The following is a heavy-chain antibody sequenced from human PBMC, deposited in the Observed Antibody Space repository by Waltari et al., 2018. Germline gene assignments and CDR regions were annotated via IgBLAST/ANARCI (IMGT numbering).Heavy chain of an antibody. CDR3: ARRALYYYYGMDV. Sequence: QVQLVQSGAEVKKPGSSVKVSCKASGYTFTGYYMHWVRQAPGQGLEWMGRINPNRGGTNYAQKFQGRVTMTRDTSISTAYMELSRLRSDDTAVYYCARRALYYYYGMDVWGQGTTVTVSS. V-gene: IGHV1-2*06. J-gene: IGHJ6*02. CDR2: INPNRGGT. CDR1: GYTFTGYY.